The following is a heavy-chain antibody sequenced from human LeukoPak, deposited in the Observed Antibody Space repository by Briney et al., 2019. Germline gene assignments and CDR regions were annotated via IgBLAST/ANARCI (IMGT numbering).Heavy chain of an antibody. J-gene: IGHJ4*01. CDR2: IYYSGSS. D-gene: IGHD1-26*01. V-gene: IGHV4-59*01. CDR3: ASVDSGSLVFDS. CDR1: GGSISSYY. Sequence: SETLSLTCTVSGGSISSYYWSWIRQPPGKGLEWIGYIYYSGSSNYNPSLKSRVTISVDTSKNQFPPALSSVTAADTAVYYCASVDSGSLVFDSWGHGTLVTVSS.